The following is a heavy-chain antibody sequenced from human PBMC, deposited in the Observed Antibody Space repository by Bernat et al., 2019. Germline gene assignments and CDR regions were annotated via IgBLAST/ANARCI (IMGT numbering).Heavy chain of an antibody. Sequence: QVQLQQWGAGLLKPSETLSLTCAVYGGSFSGYYWSWIRQPPGKGLEWIGEINHSGSTNYNPSLKSRVTISVDTSKNQFSLKLSSVTAADTAVYYCARDQRGYCSSTSCYQNFDYWGQGTLVTVSS. CDR2: INHSGST. J-gene: IGHJ4*02. CDR1: GGSFSGYY. CDR3: ARDQRGYCSSTSCYQNFDY. D-gene: IGHD2-2*01. V-gene: IGHV4-34*01.